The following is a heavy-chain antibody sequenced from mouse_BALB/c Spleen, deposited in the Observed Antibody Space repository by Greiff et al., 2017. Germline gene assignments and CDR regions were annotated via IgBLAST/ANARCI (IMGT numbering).Heavy chain of an antibody. V-gene: IGHV3-2*02. D-gene: IGHD2-14*01. Sequence: EVKLMESGPGLVKPSQSLSLTCTVTGYSITSDYAWNWIRQFPGNKLEWMGYISYSGSTSYNPSLKSRISITRDTSKNQFFLQLNSVTTEDTATYYCAREQKTYYRYGGAMDYWGQGTSVTVSS. CDR2: ISYSGST. CDR3: AREQKTYYRYGGAMDY. CDR1: GYSITSDYA. J-gene: IGHJ4*01.